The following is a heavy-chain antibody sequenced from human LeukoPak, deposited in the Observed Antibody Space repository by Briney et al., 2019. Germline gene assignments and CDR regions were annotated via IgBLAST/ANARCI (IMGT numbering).Heavy chain of an antibody. V-gene: IGHV3-43*02. CDR3: AKDMSTYYYDSSGYYGNGGFDY. J-gene: IGHJ4*02. CDR1: GFTFDDYA. Sequence: GGSLRLSWAASGFTFDDYAMHWVRQAPGKGLEWVSLISGDGGSTYYADSVKGRFTISRDNSKNSLYLQMNSLRTEDTALYYCAKDMSTYYYDSSGYYGNGGFDYWGQGTLVTVSS. D-gene: IGHD3-22*01. CDR2: ISGDGGST.